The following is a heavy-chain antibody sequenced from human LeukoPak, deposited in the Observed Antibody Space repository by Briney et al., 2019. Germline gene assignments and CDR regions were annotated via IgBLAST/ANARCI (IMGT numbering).Heavy chain of an antibody. Sequence: PGGSLRLSCVASGFTFSKYTMSWVRQAPGKGLEWVSGIYGGGSGSTFYAESVEGRFTISRDNSKNTLYLQMNSLRDEDTAIYYCAKEGYPADDYWGQGTLVTVSS. D-gene: IGHD5-12*01. CDR2: IYGGGSGST. J-gene: IGHJ4*02. CDR1: GFTFSKYT. V-gene: IGHV3-23*01. CDR3: AKEGYPADDY.